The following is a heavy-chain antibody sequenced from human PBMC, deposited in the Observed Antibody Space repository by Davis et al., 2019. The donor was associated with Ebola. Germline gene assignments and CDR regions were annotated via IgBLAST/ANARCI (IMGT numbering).Heavy chain of an antibody. CDR2: IWYDGSNK. CDR3: VRDGAAGGGMDV. V-gene: IGHV3-33*01. J-gene: IGHJ6*04. CDR1: GFTFRSYG. Sequence: PGGSLRLSCAASGFTFRSYGMHWVRQAPGKGLEWVAIIWYDGSNKYYADSVKGRFTISRDNSRNTLSLQMNSLRVEDTAVYYCVRDGAAGGGMDVWGKGTTVTVSS. D-gene: IGHD3-10*01.